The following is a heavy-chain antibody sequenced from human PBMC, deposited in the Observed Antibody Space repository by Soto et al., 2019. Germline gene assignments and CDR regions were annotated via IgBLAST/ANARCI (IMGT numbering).Heavy chain of an antibody. CDR2: INSDGSST. CDR3: ARELYDYGAGNPDY. Sequence: EVQLVESGGGLVQPGGSLRLSCAASGFTFSTYWMHWVRQAPGKGLVWVSRINSDGSSTSYADSVKGRFTISRNNATNMLYLQTNSMRAEDTAVYYCARELYDYGAGNPDYWGQGTLVTVSS. D-gene: IGHD3-10*01. J-gene: IGHJ4*02. V-gene: IGHV3-74*01. CDR1: GFTFSTYW.